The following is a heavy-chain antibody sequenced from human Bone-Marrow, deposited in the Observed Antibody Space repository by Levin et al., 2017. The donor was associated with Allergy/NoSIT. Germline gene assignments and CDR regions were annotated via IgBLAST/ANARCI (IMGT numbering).Heavy chain of an antibody. V-gene: IGHV3-23*01. Sequence: PSETLSLTCAASGFTFSSYAMSWVRQAPGKGLEWVSAISGSGGSTYYADSVKGRFTISRDNSKNTLYLQMNSLRAEDTAVYYCAKVPGESAAMVSPFDYWGQGTLVTVSS. CDR3: AKVPGESAAMVSPFDY. CDR1: GFTFSSYA. J-gene: IGHJ4*02. D-gene: IGHD5-18*01. CDR2: ISGSGGST.